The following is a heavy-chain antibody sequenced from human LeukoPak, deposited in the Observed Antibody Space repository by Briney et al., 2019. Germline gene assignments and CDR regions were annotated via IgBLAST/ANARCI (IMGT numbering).Heavy chain of an antibody. Sequence: GGSLRLSCAASGFTFDDYGMSWVRQAPGKGLEWVSGINWNGGSTGYADSVKGRFTISRDNAKNSLYLQMNSLRAEDTALYYCAKDRRIVGATPSGPFDYWGQGTLVTVSS. J-gene: IGHJ4*02. V-gene: IGHV3-20*04. CDR2: INWNGGST. CDR1: GFTFDDYG. D-gene: IGHD1-26*01. CDR3: AKDRRIVGATPSGPFDY.